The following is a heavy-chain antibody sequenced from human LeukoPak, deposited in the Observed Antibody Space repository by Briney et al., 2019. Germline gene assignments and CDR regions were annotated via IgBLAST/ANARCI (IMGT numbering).Heavy chain of an antibody. V-gene: IGHV1-18*01. Sequence: ASVKVSCKASGYTFTSYGISWVRQAPGQGLEWMGWISAYNGNTNYAQNLQGRVTMTTDTSTSTGYMELRSLRSDDTAVYYCAREERDFSYYYYYMDVWGKGTTVTVSS. CDR3: AREERDFSYYYYYMDV. CDR2: ISAYNGNT. D-gene: IGHD3-3*01. CDR1: GYTFTSYG. J-gene: IGHJ6*03.